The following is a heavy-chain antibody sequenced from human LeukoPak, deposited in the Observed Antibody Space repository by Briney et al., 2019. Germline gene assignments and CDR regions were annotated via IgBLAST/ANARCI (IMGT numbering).Heavy chain of an antibody. Sequence: SETLSLTCTVSGASINSYYWSWIRQPPGKGLEWIGYIYSSGSTNYNPSLKSRVTISVETSKNQFSLKLKSVTAADTAVYYCARGGYYGSGNDFRFDPWGQGTLVTVSS. V-gene: IGHV4-59*01. CDR3: ARGGYYGSGNDFRFDP. D-gene: IGHD3-10*01. J-gene: IGHJ5*02. CDR1: GASINSYY. CDR2: IYSSGST.